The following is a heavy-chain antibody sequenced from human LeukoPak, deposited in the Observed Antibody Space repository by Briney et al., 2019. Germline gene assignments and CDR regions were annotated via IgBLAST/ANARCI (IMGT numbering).Heavy chain of an antibody. J-gene: IGHJ6*03. CDR1: GGTFSSYA. D-gene: IGHD3-10*01. CDR2: IIPIFGTA. V-gene: IGHV1-69*05. Sequence: SVKVSCKASGGTFSSYAISWVRQAPGQGLEWMGGIIPIFGTANYAQKFQGRVTITTDECTSTAYKEPSSLRSEDTAVYYCARRPITMVRGVITYYYMDVWGKGTTVTVSS. CDR3: ARRPITMVRGVITYYYMDV.